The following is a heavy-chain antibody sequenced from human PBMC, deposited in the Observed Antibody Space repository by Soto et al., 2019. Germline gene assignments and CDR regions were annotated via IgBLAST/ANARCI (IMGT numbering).Heavy chain of an antibody. V-gene: IGHV4-59*01. D-gene: IGHD6-25*01. CDR3: ARGGSSGYGWFDP. J-gene: IGHJ5*02. CDR2: IYYSGST. Sequence: PSETLSLTCTVSGGSISSYYWSWIRHPPGKGLEWIGYIYYSGSTNYYPSLKSRVTISVDTSKNQFSLKLSSVTAADTAVYYCARGGSSGYGWFDPWGQGTLVTVSS. CDR1: GGSISSYY.